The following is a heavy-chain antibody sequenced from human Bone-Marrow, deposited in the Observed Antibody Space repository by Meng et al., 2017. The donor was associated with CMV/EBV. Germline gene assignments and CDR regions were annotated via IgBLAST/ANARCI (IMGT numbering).Heavy chain of an antibody. CDR2: INHSGST. CDR3: ARGKVTDDAFDI. Sequence: SETLSLTCAVYGGSFSGYYWSWIRQPPGKGLEWIGEINHSGSTNYNPSLKSRVTISVDTSKNQFSLKLSSVTAADTAVYYCARGKVTDDAFDICGEGTMVAFSS. D-gene: IGHD2-21*02. CDR1: GGSFSGYY. J-gene: IGHJ3*02. V-gene: IGHV4-34*01.